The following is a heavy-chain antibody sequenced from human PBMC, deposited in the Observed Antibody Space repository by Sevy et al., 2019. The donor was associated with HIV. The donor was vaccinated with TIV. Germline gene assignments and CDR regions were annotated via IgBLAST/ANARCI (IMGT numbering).Heavy chain of an antibody. CDR1: GVSISPYY. CDR3: ATGGPNQQQLDYFDY. CDR2: SGNT. D-gene: IGHD6-13*01. V-gene: IGHV4-59*01. J-gene: IGHJ4*02. Sequence: SETLSLTCTVSGVSISPYYWAWIRLPPGKGLECIGFSGNTNYNPSLKTRVTTSVDTSKNQFSLKLSSVTAADTAIYYCATGGPNQQQLDYFDYWGQGTLVTVSS.